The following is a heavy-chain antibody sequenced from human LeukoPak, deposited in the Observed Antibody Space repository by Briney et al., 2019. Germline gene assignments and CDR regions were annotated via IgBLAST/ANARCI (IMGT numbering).Heavy chain of an antibody. D-gene: IGHD3-3*01. CDR2: IYHSGST. Sequence: SETLPLTCAVSGYSISSGYYWGWIRQPPGKGLEWIGSIYHSGSTYYNPSLKSRVTISVDTSKNQFSLKLSSVTAADTAVYYCARRLYDFWSGYPDDAFDIWGQGRMVTVSS. J-gene: IGHJ3*02. V-gene: IGHV4-38-2*01. CDR3: ARRLYDFWSGYPDDAFDI. CDR1: GYSISSGYY.